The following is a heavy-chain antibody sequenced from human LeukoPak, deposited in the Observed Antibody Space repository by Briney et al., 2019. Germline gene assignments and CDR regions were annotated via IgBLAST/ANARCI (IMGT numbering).Heavy chain of an antibody. Sequence: PGGSLRLSCAASGLTFSSYAMHWVRQAPGKGLEWVAVISYDGSNKYYADSVKGRFTISRDNSKNTLYLQMNSLRAEDTAVYYCARAPGDDFWSGYYHFDYWGQGTLVTVSS. CDR1: GLTFSSYA. D-gene: IGHD3-3*01. V-gene: IGHV3-30-3*01. CDR3: ARAPGDDFWSGYYHFDY. CDR2: ISYDGSNK. J-gene: IGHJ4*02.